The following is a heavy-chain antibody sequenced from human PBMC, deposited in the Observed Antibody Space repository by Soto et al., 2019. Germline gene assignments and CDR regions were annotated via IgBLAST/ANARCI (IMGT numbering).Heavy chain of an antibody. CDR1: GGSISSGGYS. CDR3: ASTASTYCSGGSCQHPSGQLDY. Sequence: SETLSLTCAVSGGSISSGGYSWSWIRQPPGKGLEWIGYIYHSGSTYYNPSLKSRVTISVDRSKNQFSLKLSSVTAADTAVYYCASTASTYCSGGSCQHPSGQLDYWGQGTLVTVSS. D-gene: IGHD2-15*01. CDR2: IYHSGST. J-gene: IGHJ4*02. V-gene: IGHV4-30-2*01.